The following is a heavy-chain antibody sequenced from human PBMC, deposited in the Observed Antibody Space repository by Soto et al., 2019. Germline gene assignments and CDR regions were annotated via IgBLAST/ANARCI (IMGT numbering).Heavy chain of an antibody. D-gene: IGHD4-4*01. V-gene: IGHV1-8*01. Sequence: ASVKVSCKASGYTFTSYDINWVRQATGQGLEWMGWMNPNSGNTGYAQKFQGRVTMTRNTSISTAYMELSSLRSEDTAVYYCARSTVTTPRYHYYYMDVWGKGTTVTVSS. J-gene: IGHJ6*03. CDR2: MNPNSGNT. CDR1: GYTFTSYD. CDR3: ARSTVTTPRYHYYYMDV.